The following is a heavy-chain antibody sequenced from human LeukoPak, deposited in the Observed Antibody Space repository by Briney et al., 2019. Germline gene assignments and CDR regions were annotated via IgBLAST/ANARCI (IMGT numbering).Heavy chain of an antibody. CDR1: GFTFSAFA. D-gene: IGHD6-19*01. CDR2: ITDDGYNT. V-gene: IGHV3-23*01. J-gene: IGHJ4*02. Sequence: GGSLRLSCAASGFTFSAFAMTWVRQAPGKGLEWVSTITDDGYNTYSADPVKGRITFSRDNSKNTLSLQLRSLRAEDTAVYYCAKDLSYTSGASDHWGQGTLVTVSS. CDR3: AKDLSYTSGASDH.